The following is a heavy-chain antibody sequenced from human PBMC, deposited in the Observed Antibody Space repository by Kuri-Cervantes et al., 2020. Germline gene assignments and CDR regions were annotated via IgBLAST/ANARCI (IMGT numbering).Heavy chain of an antibody. D-gene: IGHD3-10*01. Sequence: GESLKISCVASGFTFSNYSMNWVRQAPGKGLDWVSSINSDNTYIHYTNSVKGRFTISRDNAKNLVFLQMNSLRAEDTAVYYCARVASGSYVLGNYYMDVWGKGTTVTVSS. J-gene: IGHJ6*03. CDR1: GFTFSNYS. V-gene: IGHV3-21*01. CDR3: ARVASGSYVLGNYYMDV. CDR2: INSDNTYI.